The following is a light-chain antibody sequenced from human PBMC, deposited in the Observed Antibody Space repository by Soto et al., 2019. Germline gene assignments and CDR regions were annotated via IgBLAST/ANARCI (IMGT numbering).Light chain of an antibody. Sequence: EIVLTQSPGTLSLSPGERATLSCRASQSVTSNYLGWYQQKPGQPPRLLIYGTSKRATGIPDRFSGGWSGTDFTLTISGLEPEDFAVYYCQQYGSSPPITFGQGTRLEVK. J-gene: IGKJ5*01. CDR3: QQYGSSPPIT. CDR2: GTS. CDR1: QSVTSNY. V-gene: IGKV3-20*01.